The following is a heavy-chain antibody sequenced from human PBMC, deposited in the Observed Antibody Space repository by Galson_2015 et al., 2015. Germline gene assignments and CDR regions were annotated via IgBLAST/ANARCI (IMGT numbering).Heavy chain of an antibody. D-gene: IGHD3-10*01. CDR2: IRAYNGNT. CDR3: ARGSRRRVSMVKGVINYYMDV. V-gene: IGHV1-18*01. CDR1: GYTFTSYG. Sequence: SGKVSCKASGYTFTSYGISWVRQAPGQGLEWMGWIRAYNGNTNYAQKIQGRVTMTTDTSTSTNYMELRRLRSDDTAVYYCARGSRRRVSMVKGVINYYMDVWGKGTTVTVSS. J-gene: IGHJ6*03.